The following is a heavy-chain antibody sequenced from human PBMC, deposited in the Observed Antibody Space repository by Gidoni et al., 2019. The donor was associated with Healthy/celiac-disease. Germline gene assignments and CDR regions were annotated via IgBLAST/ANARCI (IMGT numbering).Heavy chain of an antibody. V-gene: IGHV4-4*07. J-gene: IGHJ5*02. D-gene: IGHD2-15*01. CDR3: AREGDLKGYCRGGSCYARFDP. Sequence: GKGLEWIGRIYTSGSTNYNPSLKRRVTMSVDTPKNQFSLKLSSVTAADTAVYYCAREGDLKGYCRGGSCYARFDPWGQGTLVTVSS. CDR2: IYTSGST.